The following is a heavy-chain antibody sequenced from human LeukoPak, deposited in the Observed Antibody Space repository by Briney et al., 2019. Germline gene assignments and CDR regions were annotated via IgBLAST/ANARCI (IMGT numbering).Heavy chain of an antibody. Sequence: PGGSLRLSCAASGFTFSSYEMNWVRQAPGKGLEWVSYISSSGSTIYYADSVKGRFTISRDNAKNSLYLQMNSLRAEDTAVYYCAKDRVGRECGGDCYSVNRLYYYYYYMDVWGKGTTVTVSS. CDR3: AKDRVGRECGGDCYSVNRLYYYYYYMDV. CDR2: ISSSGSTI. D-gene: IGHD2-21*01. J-gene: IGHJ6*03. CDR1: GFTFSSYE. V-gene: IGHV3-48*03.